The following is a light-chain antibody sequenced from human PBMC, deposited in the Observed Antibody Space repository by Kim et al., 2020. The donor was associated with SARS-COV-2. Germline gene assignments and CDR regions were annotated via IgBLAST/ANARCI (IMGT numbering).Light chain of an antibody. CDR3: QQYYSTPHT. V-gene: IGKV4-1*01. CDR2: WAS. CDR1: QSVLYSSNNKNY. J-gene: IGKJ2*01. Sequence: DIVMTQSPDSLAVSLGERATINCKSSQSVLYSSNNKNYLAWYQQKPGQPPKLLIYWASTRESGVPDRFSGNGSGTDFTLTISSLQAEDVAVYYCQQYYSTPHTFGQGTKLEI.